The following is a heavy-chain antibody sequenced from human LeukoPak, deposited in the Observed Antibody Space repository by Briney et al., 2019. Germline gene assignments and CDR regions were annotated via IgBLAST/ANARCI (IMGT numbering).Heavy chain of an antibody. D-gene: IGHD3-10*01. J-gene: IGHJ4*02. Sequence: GASVKVSCKASGGTFSSYAISWVRQAPGQGLEWMGGIIPIFGTANYAQKFQGRVTITADESTSTAYMELSSLRSEDTAVYYCARPRGWFGEFDYWGQGTLVTVSS. CDR3: ARPRGWFGEFDY. V-gene: IGHV1-69*13. CDR1: GGTFSSYA. CDR2: IIPIFGTA.